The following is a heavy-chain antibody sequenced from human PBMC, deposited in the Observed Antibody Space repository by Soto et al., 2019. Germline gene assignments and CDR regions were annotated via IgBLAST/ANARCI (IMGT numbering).Heavy chain of an antibody. CDR3: ARQLAYCGGDCYTEPIDY. V-gene: IGHV1-2*02. J-gene: IGHJ4*02. CDR2: INPKTGDT. CDR1: GGTFSSYA. D-gene: IGHD2-21*02. Sequence: ASVKVSCKASGGTFSSYAISWVRQAPGQGLEWVGWINPKTGDTKYAQKFQGRVTMTGDTSITTAYMELGRLRSDDTAVYYCARQLAYCGGDCYTEPIDYWGQGTLVTVSS.